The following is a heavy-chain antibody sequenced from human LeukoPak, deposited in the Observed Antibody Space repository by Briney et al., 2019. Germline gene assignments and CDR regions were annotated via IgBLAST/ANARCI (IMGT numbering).Heavy chain of an antibody. Sequence: ASVKVSCKASGYTFTSYDINWVRHATGQGLEWMGWMSPNSGDTGYAQKFQGRVTMTRDTSISTAFMELTSLRSEDTAVYYCARDSSVQLWFYYYYGMDVWGQGTTVTVSS. V-gene: IGHV1-8*01. CDR1: GYTFTSYD. CDR2: MSPNSGDT. J-gene: IGHJ6*02. CDR3: ARDSSVQLWFYYYYGMDV. D-gene: IGHD5-18*01.